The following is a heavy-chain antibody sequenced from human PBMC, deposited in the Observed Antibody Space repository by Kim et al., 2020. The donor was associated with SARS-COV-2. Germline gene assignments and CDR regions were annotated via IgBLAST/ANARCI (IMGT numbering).Heavy chain of an antibody. CDR1: GFTFSSYA. D-gene: IGHD6-13*01. V-gene: IGHV3-64D*09. J-gene: IGHJ4*02. CDR3: VKAPAPGGSSWSFFDY. CDR2: ISSNGGST. Sequence: GGSLRLSCSASGFTFSSYAMHWVRQAPGKGLEYVSAISSNGGSTYYADSVKGRFTISRDNSKNTLYLQMSSLRAEDTAVYYCVKAPAPGGSSWSFFDYWGQGTLVTVSS.